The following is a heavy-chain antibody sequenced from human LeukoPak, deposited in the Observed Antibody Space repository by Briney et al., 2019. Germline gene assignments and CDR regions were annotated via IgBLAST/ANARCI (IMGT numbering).Heavy chain of an antibody. CDR2: ISGSGGGT. D-gene: IGHD4-17*01. Sequence: GGSLRLSCAASGFTFSSYAMSWVRQAPGKGLEWVSVISGSGGGTYYADSVKGRFTISRDNSKNTLYLQMNSLRAEDTAVYYCAKDKGGAVTLRAFDIWGQGTMVTVSS. CDR1: GFTFSSYA. CDR3: AKDKGGAVTLRAFDI. V-gene: IGHV3-23*01. J-gene: IGHJ3*02.